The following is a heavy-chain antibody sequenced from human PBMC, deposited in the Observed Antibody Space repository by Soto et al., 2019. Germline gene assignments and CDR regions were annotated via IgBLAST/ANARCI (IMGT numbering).Heavy chain of an antibody. J-gene: IGHJ4*02. V-gene: IGHV3-23*01. CDR1: GFTFTGEA. CDR3: AKGYISRGYFDY. CDR2: TSGSGTTT. Sequence: EVQLLESGGGLVQPAGSLRLSRAASGFTFTGEAMSWDRQAPGKGLEWISVTSGSGTTTDCEDSVKGRFTISRATSKSKLYLQMNSLRAEDTALYYCAKGYISRGYFDYWGQGTLVTVSS. D-gene: IGHD3-10*01.